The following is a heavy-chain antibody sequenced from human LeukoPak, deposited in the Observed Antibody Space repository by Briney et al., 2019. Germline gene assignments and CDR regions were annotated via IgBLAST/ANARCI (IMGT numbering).Heavy chain of an antibody. CDR3: ARGSVRGEFDP. CDR1: GGSISSGSYY. D-gene: IGHD3-10*01. Sequence: SETLSLTCTVSGGSISSGSYYWSWIRQPAGKGLEWIGRIYTSGSTDYNPSLKSRVTMSVDTSKNQFSLKLSSVTAADTAVYSCARGSVRGEFDPWGQGTLVTVSS. CDR2: IYTSGST. V-gene: IGHV4-61*02. J-gene: IGHJ5*02.